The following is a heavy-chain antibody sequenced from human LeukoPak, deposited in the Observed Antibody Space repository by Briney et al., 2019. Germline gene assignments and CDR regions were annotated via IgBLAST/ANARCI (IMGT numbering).Heavy chain of an antibody. Sequence: GGSLRLSCAASGFSFSNYAMSWLRQAPGEGLEWVSAIRGNGGSLYYADSMKGRFTISRDNSKSELCLQVNSLTAEDRAVYYCAKRDAYDSSGFSPLFDHWGQGTLVTVSS. CDR1: GFSFSNYA. V-gene: IGHV3-23*01. D-gene: IGHD3-22*01. CDR3: AKRDAYDSSGFSPLFDH. CDR2: IRGNGGSL. J-gene: IGHJ4*02.